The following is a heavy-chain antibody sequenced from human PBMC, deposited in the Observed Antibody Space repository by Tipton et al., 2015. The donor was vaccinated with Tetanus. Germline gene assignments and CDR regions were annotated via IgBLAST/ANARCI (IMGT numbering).Heavy chain of an antibody. Sequence: TLSLTCTVSGGSISSSSYYWGWIRQPPGKGLEWIGSIYYSGSTYYNPPLKSRVTISVDTSKNQFSLKLSSVTAADTAVYYCARYRGSWYLGGGYYFDYWGQGTLVTVSS. V-gene: IGHV4-39*01. CDR3: ARYRGSWYLGGGYYFDY. J-gene: IGHJ4*02. CDR2: IYYSGST. CDR1: GGSISSSSYY. D-gene: IGHD6-13*01.